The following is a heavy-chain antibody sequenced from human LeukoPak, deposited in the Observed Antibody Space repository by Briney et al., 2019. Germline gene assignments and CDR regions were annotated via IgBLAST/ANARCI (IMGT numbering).Heavy chain of an antibody. V-gene: IGHV3-30*02. Sequence: GGSLRLSCAASGFTFSSYGRHWVRQAPGKGLEWVAFIRYDGSNKYYADSVKGRFTISRDNSKNTLYLQMNSLRAEDTAVYYCAKDQAPQDIVVVPAYWGQGTLVTVSS. CDR2: IRYDGSNK. J-gene: IGHJ4*02. CDR1: GFTFSSYG. D-gene: IGHD2-2*01. CDR3: AKDQAPQDIVVVPAY.